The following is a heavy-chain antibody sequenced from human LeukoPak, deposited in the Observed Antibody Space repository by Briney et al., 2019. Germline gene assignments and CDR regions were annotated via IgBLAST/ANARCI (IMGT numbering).Heavy chain of an antibody. CDR1: GYTFTGYY. D-gene: IGHD5-12*01. J-gene: IGHJ3*02. CDR2: INPNSGGT. V-gene: IGHV1-2*02. CDR3: ARARRYGGYHHDAFDI. Sequence: ASVKVSCKASGYTFTGYYMHWVRQAPGQGLEWMGWINPNSGGTNYAQKFQGRVTMTRDTSISTAYMELSRLRSDDTAVYYCARARRYGGYHHDAFDIWGQGTMVTVSS.